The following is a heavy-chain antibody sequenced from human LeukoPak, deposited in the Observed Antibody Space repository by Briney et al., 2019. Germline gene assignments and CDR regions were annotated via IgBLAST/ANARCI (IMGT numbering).Heavy chain of an antibody. D-gene: IGHD6-19*01. Sequence: PGGSLRLSCAASGFTFSDYYMSWIRQAPGKGLEWVSYISPSDNGIYYADSVEGRFTISRDNAKNSLYLQMNSLRAEDTAVYYCARVSDISVAAYFDYWGQGTLVTVSS. J-gene: IGHJ4*02. CDR3: ARVSDISVAAYFDY. V-gene: IGHV3-11*01. CDR2: ISPSDNGI. CDR1: GFTFSDYY.